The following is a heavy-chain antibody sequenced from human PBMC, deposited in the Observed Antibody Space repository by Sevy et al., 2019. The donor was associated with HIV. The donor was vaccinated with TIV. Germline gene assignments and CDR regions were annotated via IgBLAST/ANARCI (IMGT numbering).Heavy chain of an antibody. Sequence: SETLSLTCTVSGGSISSYYWGWIRQPPGKGLEWIGYIYYSGSTNYNPSLKSRVTISVDTSKNQFSLKLSSVTAADTAVYYCARSTYYYDSSGYPIFDYWGQGTLVTVSS. CDR1: GGSISSYY. D-gene: IGHD3-22*01. V-gene: IGHV4-59*01. CDR2: IYYSGST. J-gene: IGHJ4*02. CDR3: ARSTYYYDSSGYPIFDY.